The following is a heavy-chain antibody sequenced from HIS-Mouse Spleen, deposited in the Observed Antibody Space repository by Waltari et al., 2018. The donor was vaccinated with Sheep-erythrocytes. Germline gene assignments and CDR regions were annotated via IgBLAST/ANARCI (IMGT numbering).Heavy chain of an antibody. Sequence: EVQLVESGGGLVKPGGSLRLSCAASGFTFSSYSMNWVRQAPGQGLEWVSSISSSSSYIYYADSVKGRFTISRDNAKNSLYLQMNRLRAEDTAVYYCARVASGATFDYWGQGTLVTVSS. CDR3: ARVASGATFDY. J-gene: IGHJ4*02. CDR2: ISSSSSYI. D-gene: IGHD1-26*01. V-gene: IGHV3-21*01. CDR1: GFTFSSYS.